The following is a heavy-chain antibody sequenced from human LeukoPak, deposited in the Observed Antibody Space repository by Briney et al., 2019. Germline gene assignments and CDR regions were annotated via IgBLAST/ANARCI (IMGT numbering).Heavy chain of an antibody. CDR3: ARGSGSSAD. J-gene: IGHJ4*02. D-gene: IGHD6-13*01. CDR2: ISTDNGNT. V-gene: IGHV1-18*01. CDR1: GYTFSSYG. Sequence: ASVTVSCKASGYTFSSYGSSWVRQAPGQRLEWMGRISTDNGNTYYAQNLQGRVTMTTDTSTSTAYMELRSLRSDDTAVYYCARGSGSSADRGQGTLVTVSS.